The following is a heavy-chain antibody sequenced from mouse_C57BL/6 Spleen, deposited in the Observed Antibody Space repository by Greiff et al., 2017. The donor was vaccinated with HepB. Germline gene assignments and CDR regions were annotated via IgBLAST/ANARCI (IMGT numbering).Heavy chain of an antibody. Sequence: VQLKESGAELVKPGASVKLSCTAPGFNIKDYYMHWVKKRTDQGLEWIGRIDPEDGETKYAPKFQGKATITAEKSSTTAYLQLSSLTSEDTAVYYCARDYYGSSYWFAYWGQGTLVTVSA. D-gene: IGHD1-1*01. V-gene: IGHV14-2*01. CDR2: IDPEDGET. J-gene: IGHJ3*01. CDR1: GFNIKDYY. CDR3: ARDYYGSSYWFAY.